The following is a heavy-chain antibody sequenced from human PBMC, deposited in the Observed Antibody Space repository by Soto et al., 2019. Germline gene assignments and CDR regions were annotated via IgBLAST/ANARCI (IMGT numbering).Heavy chain of an antibody. V-gene: IGHV1-24*01. Sequence: ASVKVSCKVSGYTLTELSMHWVRQAPGKGLEWMGGFDPEDGETIYAQKFQGRVTMTEDTSTDTAYMELSSLRSEDTAVYYCAALRFLEWQIDYWGQGTLVTVSS. J-gene: IGHJ4*02. CDR2: FDPEDGET. D-gene: IGHD3-3*01. CDR3: AALRFLEWQIDY. CDR1: GYTLTELS.